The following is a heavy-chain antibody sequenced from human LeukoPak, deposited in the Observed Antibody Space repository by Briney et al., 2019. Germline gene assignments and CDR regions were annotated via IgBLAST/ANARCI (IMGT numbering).Heavy chain of an antibody. Sequence: ASVKVSCKVSGYTLTELSMHWVRQAPGKGLEWMGSFDPEDGETIYAQKLQGRVTMTTDTSTSTAYMELRSLRSDDTAVYYCARGRYSPPKNWFDPWGQGTLVTVSS. CDR2: FDPEDGET. J-gene: IGHJ5*02. CDR1: GYTLTELS. D-gene: IGHD3-9*01. V-gene: IGHV1-24*01. CDR3: ARGRYSPPKNWFDP.